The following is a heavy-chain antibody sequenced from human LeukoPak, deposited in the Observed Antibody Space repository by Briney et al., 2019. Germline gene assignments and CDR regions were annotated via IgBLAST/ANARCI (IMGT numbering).Heavy chain of an antibody. CDR3: ARPMISVMSLGADF. V-gene: IGHV3-74*01. D-gene: IGHD3/OR15-3a*01. CDR1: GFTFSNYW. J-gene: IGHJ4*02. Sequence: GGSLRLSCAVSGFTFSNYWMHWVRQAPGKGLVWVSCISSDGSSTNYADSVKGRFSISRDNAKNTLYLHMNSLRAEDTALYYCARPMISVMSLGADFWGQGSLVTVSS. CDR2: ISSDGSST.